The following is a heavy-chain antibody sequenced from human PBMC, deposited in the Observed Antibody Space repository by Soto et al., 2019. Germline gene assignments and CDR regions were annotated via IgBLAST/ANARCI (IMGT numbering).Heavy chain of an antibody. V-gene: IGHV3-23*01. Sequence: GGSLRLSCAASGFTFSSYAMSWVRQAPGKGLEWVSAISGSGGSTYYADSVKGRFTISRDNSKNTLYLQMNSLRAEDTAVYYCAKFTYYDFWSGYSEDPYFDXWGQGTLVTVSS. CDR1: GFTFSSYA. J-gene: IGHJ4*02. D-gene: IGHD3-3*01. CDR2: ISGSGGST. CDR3: AKFTYYDFWSGYSEDPYFDX.